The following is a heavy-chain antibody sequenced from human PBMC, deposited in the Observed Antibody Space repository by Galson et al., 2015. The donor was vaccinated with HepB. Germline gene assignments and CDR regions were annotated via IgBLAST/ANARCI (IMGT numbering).Heavy chain of an antibody. CDR3: VTWSQTRSS. CDR2: MNQDGSHK. D-gene: IGHD2-8*02. J-gene: IGHJ5*02. V-gene: IGHV3-7*03. CDR1: EVTFSASW. Sequence: SLRLSCALSEVTFSASWMSWVRQAPGKGLEWVAHMNQDGSHKYYVDSVKGRFTISRDNTKNSLNLQMNSLRAEDTAVYYCVTWSQTRSSWGQGTLVSVSS.